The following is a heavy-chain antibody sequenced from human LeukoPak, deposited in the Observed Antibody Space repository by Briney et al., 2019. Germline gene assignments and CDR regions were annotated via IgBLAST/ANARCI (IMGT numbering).Heavy chain of an antibody. J-gene: IGHJ4*02. CDR2: LYYSGRT. CDR1: GDSISSYF. D-gene: IGHD5-12*01. Sequence: SETLSLTCTVSGDSISSYFWCWIRQPPGKGLEWIGCLYYSGRTNYSPSLTSRVTLSADTSKNQFSLKLNSVTAADSAIYYCARDYSGYEFDYWGQGTLVTVSS. V-gene: IGHV4-59*01. CDR3: ARDYSGYEFDY.